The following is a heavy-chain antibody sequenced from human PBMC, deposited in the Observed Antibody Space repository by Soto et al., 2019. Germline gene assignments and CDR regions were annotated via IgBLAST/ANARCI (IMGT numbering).Heavy chain of an antibody. J-gene: IGHJ3*02. Sequence: QVQLVESGGGVVQPGRSLRLSCAASGFTFSSYGMHWVRQAPGKGLEWVAVIWYDGSNKYYADSVKGRFTISRDNSKNRLDEKMNNLKAEDTTVYYCASGGGLYYYDSRSSPNDAFDSWGQGTMVTVSS. D-gene: IGHD3-22*01. CDR1: GFTFSSYG. V-gene: IGHV3-33*01. CDR2: IWYDGSNK. CDR3: ASGGGLYYYDSRSSPNDAFDS.